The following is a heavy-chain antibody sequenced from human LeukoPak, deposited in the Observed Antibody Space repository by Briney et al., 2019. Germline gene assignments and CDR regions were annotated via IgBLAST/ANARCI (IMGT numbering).Heavy chain of an antibody. CDR2: IKQDGSEK. V-gene: IGHV3-7*01. J-gene: IGHJ6*03. CDR3: ARAPTYYYYYYMDV. CDR1: GFTFSSYW. Sequence: PGGSLRLSCAASGFTFSSYWMSWVRQAPGKGLEWVANIKQDGSEKYYVDSVKGRFTISRDNAKNSLYLQMNRLRAEDTAVYYCARAPTYYYYYYMDVWGKGTTVTVSS.